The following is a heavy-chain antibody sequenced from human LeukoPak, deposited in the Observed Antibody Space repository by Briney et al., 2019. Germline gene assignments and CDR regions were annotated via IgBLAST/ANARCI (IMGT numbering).Heavy chain of an antibody. J-gene: IGHJ6*02. CDR3: ARDGYSTPDV. D-gene: IGHD6-13*01. Sequence: PSETLSLTCAVYGGSFSDYYWSWIRQPLGKGLEWIGEINHGGSTNYNPSLKSRVTLSVDTSKNQFSLKLTSVTAADTAVYYCARDGYSTPDVWGQGTTVTVSS. V-gene: IGHV4-34*01. CDR1: GGSFSDYY. CDR2: INHGGST.